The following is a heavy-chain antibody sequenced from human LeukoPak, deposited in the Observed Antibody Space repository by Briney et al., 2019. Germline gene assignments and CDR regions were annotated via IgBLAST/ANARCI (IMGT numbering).Heavy chain of an antibody. CDR3: ARVADGPGRAPDY. V-gene: IGHV3-11*01. D-gene: IGHD1-26*01. Sequence: GGSLRLSCAASGFTFSDFYMSWIRQSPGKGLEWVSYIGTGGSTVYYTDSVKGRFTISRDNAESSLYLQMNSLRAEDTAVYYCARVADGPGRAPDYWGQGTLVTVSS. J-gene: IGHJ4*02. CDR2: IGTGGSTV. CDR1: GFTFSDFY.